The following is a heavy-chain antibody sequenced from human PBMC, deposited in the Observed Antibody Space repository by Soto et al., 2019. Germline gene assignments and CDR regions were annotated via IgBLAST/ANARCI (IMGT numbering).Heavy chain of an antibody. V-gene: IGHV3-15*01. CDR3: TTDSGDYSNYEYYYYYMDV. D-gene: IGHD4-4*01. J-gene: IGHJ6*03. Sequence: GGSLRLSCAASGFTFSNAWMSWVRQAPGKGLEWVGRIKSKTDGWTTDYAAPVKGIFTISRDDSKNTLYLQMNSLKTEDTAVYYCTTDSGDYSNYEYYYYYMDVWGKGTTVTVSS. CDR1: GFTFSNAW. CDR2: IKSKTDGWTT.